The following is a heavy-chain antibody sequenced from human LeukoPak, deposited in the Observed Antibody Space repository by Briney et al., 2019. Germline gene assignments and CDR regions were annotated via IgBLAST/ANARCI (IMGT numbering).Heavy chain of an antibody. D-gene: IGHD6-13*01. CDR2: IRYDGSNK. CDR1: GFTFSSYG. V-gene: IGHV3-30*02. Sequence: PGGSLRLSCAASGFTFSSYGMHWVRQAPGKGLEWVAFIRYDGSNKYYADSVKGRFTISRDNSKNTLYLQMNSLRAEGTAVYYCAKDLYPWQQLVDYWGQGTLVTVSS. J-gene: IGHJ4*02. CDR3: AKDLYPWQQLVDY.